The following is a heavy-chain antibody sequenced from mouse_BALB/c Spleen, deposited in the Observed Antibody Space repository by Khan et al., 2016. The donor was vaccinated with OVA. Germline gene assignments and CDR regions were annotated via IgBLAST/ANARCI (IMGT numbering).Heavy chain of an antibody. D-gene: IGHD3-3*01. V-gene: IGHV1-4*01. CDR3: ARDVAYSRADDWFAY. J-gene: IGHJ3*01. CDR2: IIPSSDYS. CDR1: GYTFTTYW. Sequence: QVQLQQSGAELARPGASVKMSCKASGYTFTTYWIHWVKQRPGQGLEWIGYIIPSSDYSNYNQKFKDKATLTADKSSTTAYMQLSSLTSEDSAVYYCARDVAYSRADDWFAYWGQGTLVTVSA.